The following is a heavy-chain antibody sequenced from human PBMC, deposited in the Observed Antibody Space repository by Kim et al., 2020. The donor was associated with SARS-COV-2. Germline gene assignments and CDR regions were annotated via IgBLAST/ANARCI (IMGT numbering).Heavy chain of an antibody. V-gene: IGHV6-1*01. D-gene: IGHD4-17*01. CDR3: ARASTVTARHFDY. J-gene: IGHJ4*01. Sequence: YAGSVKSRITINPSTSKNQFSLQRNSVTPEDTAVYYCARASTVTARHFDYWGQGTLVTVSS.